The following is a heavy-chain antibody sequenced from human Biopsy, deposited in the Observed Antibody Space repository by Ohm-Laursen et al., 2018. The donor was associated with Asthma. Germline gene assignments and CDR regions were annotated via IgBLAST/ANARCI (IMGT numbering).Heavy chain of an antibody. J-gene: IGHJ3*02. CDR3: ARQGYDFWSGYFDAFDI. D-gene: IGHD3-3*01. Sequence: SETLSLTCTVSGGSMSSSSYYWGWIRQPPGKGLEWMGSISYTGSAYHNPSLKSRVTISVDPSKNHFSLKLSSLTAADTAVYYCARQGYDFWSGYFDAFDIWGQGTMVTVSS. CDR2: ISYTGSA. V-gene: IGHV4-39*01. CDR1: GGSMSSSSYY.